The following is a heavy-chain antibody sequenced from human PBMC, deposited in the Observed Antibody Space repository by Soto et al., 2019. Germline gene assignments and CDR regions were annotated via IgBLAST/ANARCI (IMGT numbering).Heavy chain of an antibody. Sequence: QVQLVQSGVEGMKPGASVKVSCKASGYTFIGHGISWWRQAAGQGREWLGWMSAYNGNANYAQKFQDRVTLTRDTSTSTAHMELRSLRSGDTAVYYCARGSVRFGELYDSFETWGQGTMLIVSS. J-gene: IGHJ3*02. CDR2: MSAYNGNA. D-gene: IGHD3-10*01. V-gene: IGHV1-18*01. CDR3: ARGSVRFGELYDSFET. CDR1: GYTFIGHG.